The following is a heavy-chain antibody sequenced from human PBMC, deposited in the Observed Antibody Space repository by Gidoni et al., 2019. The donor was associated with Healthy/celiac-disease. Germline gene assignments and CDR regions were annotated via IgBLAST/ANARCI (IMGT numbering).Heavy chain of an antibody. CDR1: GFTFSSYS. CDR2: ISSNGGST. V-gene: IGHV3-64D*06. Sequence: EVQLVESGGGLVQPGGSLRLSCSASGFTFSSYSMHWVRQAPGKGLEYVSAISSNGGSTYYADAVKGRFTSSRDNSKNTLYLQMSSLRAEDTAVYYCVKGGSIAVADTFDYWGQGTLVTVSS. D-gene: IGHD6-19*01. J-gene: IGHJ4*02. CDR3: VKGGSIAVADTFDY.